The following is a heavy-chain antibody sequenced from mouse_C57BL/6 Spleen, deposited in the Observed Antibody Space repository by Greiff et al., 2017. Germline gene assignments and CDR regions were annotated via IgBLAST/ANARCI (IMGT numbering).Heavy chain of an antibody. V-gene: IGHV1-4*01. Sequence: VKLQESGAELARPGASVKMSCKASGYTFTSYTMHWVKQRPGQGLEWIGYINPSSGYTKYNQKFKDKATLTADKSSSTAYMQLSSLTSEDAAVYYGARSNDYDVFFCCWGQGTTRTVSS. CDR1: GYTFTSYT. CDR3: ARSNDYDVFFCC. J-gene: IGHJ2*01. CDR2: INPSSGYT. D-gene: IGHD2-4*01.